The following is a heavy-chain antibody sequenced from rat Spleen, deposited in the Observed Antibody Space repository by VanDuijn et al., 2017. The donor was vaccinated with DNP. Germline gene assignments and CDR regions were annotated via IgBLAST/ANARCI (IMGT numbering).Heavy chain of an antibody. CDR3: ARDPFYNSGALDA. Sequence: QVRLRESGPGLVQPSHTLSLTCTVSGFSLTSYAVSWVLQPPGKGLEWIAAISSCGNTYYVPALKSRLTISRDTSTSQVFLKMNSLQTEDTAIYFCARDPFYNSGALDAWGQGTSVTVSS. V-gene: IGHV2S12*01. CDR2: ISSCGNT. D-gene: IGHD4-3*01. J-gene: IGHJ4*01. CDR1: GFSLTSYA.